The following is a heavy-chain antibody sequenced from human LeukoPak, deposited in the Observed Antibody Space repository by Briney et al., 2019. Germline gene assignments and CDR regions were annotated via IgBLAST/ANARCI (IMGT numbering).Heavy chain of an antibody. V-gene: IGHV3-74*01. Sequence: GGSLRLSCAAPGFTFSIYWMHWVRQVPGKGLVWVSRINSDGSSTNYADSVKGRFTISRDNAKNTLYLQMNSLRAEDTAVYYCARWSGGYDYWGQGTLVTVSS. J-gene: IGHJ4*02. D-gene: IGHD1-1*01. CDR1: GFTFSIYW. CDR2: INSDGSST. CDR3: ARWSGGYDY.